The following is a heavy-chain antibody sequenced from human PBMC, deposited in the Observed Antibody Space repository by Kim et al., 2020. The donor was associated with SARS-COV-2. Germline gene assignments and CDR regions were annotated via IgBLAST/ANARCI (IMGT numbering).Heavy chain of an antibody. J-gene: IGHJ6*02. CDR2: IHTSGST. V-gene: IGHV4-61*09. Sequence: SETLSLTCTVSGGSISSGSYYWNWIRQPAGKGLVWIGHIHTSGSTKYNPSLKSRVTISVDTSKNQFSLEVTSMTAADTAVYYCAREEVVLSGTVVYFYYGVDVWGQGTTVTVSS. CDR1: GGSISSGSYY. CDR3: AREEVVLSGTVVYFYYGVDV. D-gene: IGHD2-21*01.